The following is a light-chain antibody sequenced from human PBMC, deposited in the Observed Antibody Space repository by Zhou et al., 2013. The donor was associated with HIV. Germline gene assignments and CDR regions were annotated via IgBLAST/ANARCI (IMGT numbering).Light chain of an antibody. V-gene: IGKV3-11*01. J-gene: IGKJ4*01. Sequence: EIVLTQSPATLSLSPGERATLSCRASQSVSGYLAWYQQKPGQAPRLLIYDASNRATGIPARFSGSGSGTDFTLTISRLEPEDFAVYYCQQYGSLPLTFGGGTKVEIK. CDR2: DAS. CDR3: QQYGSLPLT. CDR1: QSVSGY.